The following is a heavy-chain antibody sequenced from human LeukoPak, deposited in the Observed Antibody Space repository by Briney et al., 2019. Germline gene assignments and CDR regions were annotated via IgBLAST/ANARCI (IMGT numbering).Heavy chain of an antibody. D-gene: IGHD3-3*01. CDR1: GFTFSTYN. V-gene: IGHV4-34*01. J-gene: IGHJ6*02. Sequence: PGGSLRLSCAASGFTFSTYNMNWVRQPPGKGLEWIGEINHSGSTNYNPSLKSRVTISVDTSKNQFSLKLSSVTAADTAVYYCARHRFYDFWSGLPYYYYGMDVWGQGTTVTVSS. CDR2: INHSGST. CDR3: ARHRFYDFWSGLPYYYYGMDV.